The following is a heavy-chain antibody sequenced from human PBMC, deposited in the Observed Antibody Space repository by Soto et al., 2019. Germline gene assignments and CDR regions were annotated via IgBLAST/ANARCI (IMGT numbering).Heavy chain of an antibody. V-gene: IGHV4-34*01. J-gene: IGHJ4*02. CDR2: VNHSGSA. CDR1: GGSFSGYY. D-gene: IGHD3-3*01. CDR3: ARCGYNAIFGVISLYY. Sequence: SETLSLTCAVYGGSFSGYYWSWIRQPPGKGLEWIGEVNHSGSAHYNPSLRSRVTISVDTSKNQFSLKLSSVTAADTAVFYCARCGYNAIFGVISLYYWGQGTLVTVSS.